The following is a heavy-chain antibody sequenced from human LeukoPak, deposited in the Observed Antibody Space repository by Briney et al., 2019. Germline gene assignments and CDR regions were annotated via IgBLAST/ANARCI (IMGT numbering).Heavy chain of an antibody. Sequence: GGSLRLSCAASGFTVSSNYMSWVRQAPGKGLEWVSVIYSGGSTYYADSVKGRFTISRDNSKNTLYLQMNSLRAEDTAVYYCAMDYYDSSGYYYSEGFDYWGQGTLVTVSS. D-gene: IGHD3-22*01. V-gene: IGHV3-53*03. J-gene: IGHJ4*02. CDR3: AMDYYDSSGYYYSEGFDY. CDR2: IYSGGST. CDR1: GFTVSSNY.